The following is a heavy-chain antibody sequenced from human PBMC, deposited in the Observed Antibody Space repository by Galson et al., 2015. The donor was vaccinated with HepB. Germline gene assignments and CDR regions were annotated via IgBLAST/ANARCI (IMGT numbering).Heavy chain of an antibody. J-gene: IGHJ3*01. CDR2: VYFTGTT. D-gene: IGHD6-19*01. V-gene: IGHV4-4*02. CDR1: GDSVSSRNW. Sequence: ETLSLTCTVSGDSVSSRNWWSWVRQSQEKGLEWIGDVYFTGTTNYNPSVKSRVSLSVDKSTNQFSLKLTSVTAADTAVYYCVRLYNSGWYVFVTDAFDVWGQGTMVVVSS. CDR3: VRLYNSGWYVFVTDAFDV.